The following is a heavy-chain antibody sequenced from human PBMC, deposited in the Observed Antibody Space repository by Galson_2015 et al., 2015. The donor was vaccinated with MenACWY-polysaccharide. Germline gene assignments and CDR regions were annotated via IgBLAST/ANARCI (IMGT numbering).Heavy chain of an antibody. CDR2: IYYRGNT. D-gene: IGHD2-2*01. J-gene: IGHJ3*02. CDR3: ARAPTPYCSSTSCFNRYAFDI. Sequence: SETLSLTCTVSGDSISSRSYHWGWIRQPPGKGLEWIGIIYYRGNTYYNPPLETRVTISVHTPKNQFSRKLSSVTAADTALYYCARAPTPYCSSTSCFNRYAFDIWSQGTMVTVSS. V-gene: IGHV4-39*01. CDR1: GDSISSRSYH.